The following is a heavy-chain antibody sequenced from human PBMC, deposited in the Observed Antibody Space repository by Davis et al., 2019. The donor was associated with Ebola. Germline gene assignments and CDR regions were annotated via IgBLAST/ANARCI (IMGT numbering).Heavy chain of an antibody. CDR1: GFTFSSYS. CDR3: ASGGPGYSGSYYGY. Sequence: PAGSLTLSCAASGFTFSSYSMNWVRQAPGKGLEWVSYISSSSSTIYYADSVKGRFTISRDNAKNSLYLQMNSLRDEDTAVYYCASGGPGYSGSYYGYWGKGTLVTVSS. D-gene: IGHD1-26*01. CDR2: ISSSSSTI. J-gene: IGHJ4*02. V-gene: IGHV3-48*02.